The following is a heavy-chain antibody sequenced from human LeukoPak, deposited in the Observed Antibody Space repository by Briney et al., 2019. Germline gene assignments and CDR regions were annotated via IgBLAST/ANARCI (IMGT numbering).Heavy chain of an antibody. CDR1: GFTFSSYE. CDR3: VREGVGATFDY. CDR2: ISSSGRTI. V-gene: IGHV3-48*03. J-gene: IGHJ4*02. Sequence: PGGSLRPSCAASGFTFSSYEFNWVRQAPGKGLEWVSYISSSGRTIFYADSVKGRFTISRDIAKNTLYLQMNSLRAEDTAVYYCVREGVGATFDYWGQGTLVTVSA. D-gene: IGHD1-26*01.